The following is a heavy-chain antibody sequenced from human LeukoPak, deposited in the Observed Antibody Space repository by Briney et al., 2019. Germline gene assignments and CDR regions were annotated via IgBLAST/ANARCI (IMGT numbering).Heavy chain of an antibody. D-gene: IGHD3-9*01. CDR2: INPSGGST. CDR3: ARDAGILTGEYYHYFYYMDV. V-gene: IGHV1-46*01. Sequence: ASVKVSCKASGYTFTSYYMHWVRQAPGQGLEWMGIINPSGGSTSYAQNFQGRVTMTRDTSTSTFYMELSSLRFEDTAVYYCARDAGILTGEYYHYFYYMDVWGTGTTVTVSS. CDR1: GYTFTSYY. J-gene: IGHJ6*03.